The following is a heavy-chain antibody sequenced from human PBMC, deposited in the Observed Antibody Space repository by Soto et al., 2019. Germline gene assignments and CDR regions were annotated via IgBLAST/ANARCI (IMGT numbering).Heavy chain of an antibody. J-gene: IGHJ3*02. V-gene: IGHV3-66*04. CDR3: ARRVEVAEPVHALDI. Sequence: EVQLVVSGGDLVQPGGSLRLSCAASGFIVSSNYMSWVRQAPGKGLEWVSVIYSAATTHYAASVKGRFTISRDNSKTSLYLQMNSLRAEDTAVYYCARRVEVAEPVHALDIWGQGTMVTVSS. CDR2: IYSAATT. CDR1: GFIVSSNY. D-gene: IGHD5-12*01.